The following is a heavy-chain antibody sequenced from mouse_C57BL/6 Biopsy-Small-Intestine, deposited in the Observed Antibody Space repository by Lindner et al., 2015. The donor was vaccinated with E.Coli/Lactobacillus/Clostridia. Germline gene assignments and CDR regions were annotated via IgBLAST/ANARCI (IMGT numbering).Heavy chain of an antibody. CDR3: ARREVYYFDH. CDR2: INPSTGGT. V-gene: IGHV1-42*01. CDR1: GYSFTGNY. J-gene: IGHJ2*01. Sequence: VQLQESGPELVKSGASVKISCKASGYSFTGNYMNWVKQSPEKSLEWIGEINPSTGGTTYNQKFRARATLTVDKPSSTAYMQFKSLTSEDSAVYYCARREVYYFDHWGQGTTLTVSS.